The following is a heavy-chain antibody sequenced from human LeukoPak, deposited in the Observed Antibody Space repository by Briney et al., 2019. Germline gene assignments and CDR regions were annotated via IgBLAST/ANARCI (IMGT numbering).Heavy chain of an antibody. CDR3: AKGDPGYSSSWYLGGKDY. Sequence: GGSLRLSCAASGFTFSSSAMSWVRQVPGKGLEWVSGISASGGSTSYADSVRGRFTISRDNSKNTLYVQMNSLRDEDTAVYYCAKGDPGYSSSWYLGGKDYWGQGTLVTVSS. V-gene: IGHV3-23*01. CDR1: GFTFSSSA. CDR2: ISASGGST. D-gene: IGHD6-13*01. J-gene: IGHJ4*02.